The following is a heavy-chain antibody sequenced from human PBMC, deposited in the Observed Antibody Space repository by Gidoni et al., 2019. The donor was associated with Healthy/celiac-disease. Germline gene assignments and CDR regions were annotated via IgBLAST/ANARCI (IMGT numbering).Heavy chain of an antibody. J-gene: IGHJ4*02. D-gene: IGHD3-3*01. CDR3: AKEGRNDFWSGYFDY. CDR1: GFTFRSYG. Sequence: QVQLVESGGGVVQPGRSLRLSCAASGFTFRSYGMHWVRQAPGKGLEWVAVISYDGSNKYYADSVKGRFTISRDNSKNTLYLQMNSLRAEDTAVYYCAKEGRNDFWSGYFDYWGQGTLVTVSS. V-gene: IGHV3-30*18. CDR2: ISYDGSNK.